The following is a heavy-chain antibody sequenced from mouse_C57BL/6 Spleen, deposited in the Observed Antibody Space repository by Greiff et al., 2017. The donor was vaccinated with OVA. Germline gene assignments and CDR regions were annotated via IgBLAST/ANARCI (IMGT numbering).Heavy chain of an antibody. J-gene: IGHJ3*01. CDR2: IWSGGST. Sequence: VQLQQSGPGLVQPSQSLSITCTVSGFSLTSYGVHWVRQSPGKGLEWLGVIWSGGSTDYNAAFISRLSISKDNSKSQVFFKMNSLQADDTAIYYCAGGIYDYSAWFAYWGQGTLVTVSA. D-gene: IGHD2-4*01. CDR3: AGGIYDYSAWFAY. V-gene: IGHV2-2*01. CDR1: GFSLTSYG.